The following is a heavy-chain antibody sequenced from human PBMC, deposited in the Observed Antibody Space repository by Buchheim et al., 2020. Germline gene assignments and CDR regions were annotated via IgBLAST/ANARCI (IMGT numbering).Heavy chain of an antibody. CDR2: ISSSSSYI. V-gene: IGHV3-21*01. Sequence: EVQLVESGGGLVKPGGSLRLSCAASGFTFSSYSMNWVRQAPGKGLEWVSSISSSSSYIYYADSVKGRFTISRDNAKNSLYLQMNSLRAEDTAVYYCARHGLGYSGSYWSSGYYYMDVWGKGTT. CDR3: ARHGLGYSGSYWSSGYYYMDV. D-gene: IGHD1-26*01. CDR1: GFTFSSYS. J-gene: IGHJ6*03.